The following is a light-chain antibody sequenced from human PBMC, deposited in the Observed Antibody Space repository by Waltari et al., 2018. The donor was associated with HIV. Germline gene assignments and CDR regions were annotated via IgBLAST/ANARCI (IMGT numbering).Light chain of an antibody. CDR1: DLDIWNYNL. V-gene: IGLV2-23*02. Sequence: QSALTQPASVSGNPGQSVTITCTGTDLDIWNYNLVSWFQQHPGKAPKLLIYDVSKRPSGVSSRFSGSKSGYFASLTISGLLTEDESSYYCLTYVSKTSTWQFGGGTYLTV. CDR3: LTYVSKTSTWQ. CDR2: DVS. J-gene: IGLJ3*02.